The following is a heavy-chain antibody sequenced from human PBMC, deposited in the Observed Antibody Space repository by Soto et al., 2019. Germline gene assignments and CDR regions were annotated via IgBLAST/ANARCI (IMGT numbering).Heavy chain of an antibody. Sequence: QITLNESGPTVVKPAETLTLTCTFSGFSLTTSGVGVGWIRQSPGKAPEWLALIYWDDDKRYSASLKSRLTITKDTSKIQVVLTMARVDPADTATYYCAHRILRTVFGLVTTTAIYFDFWGQGTPVVVSS. CDR3: AHRILRTVFGLVTTTAIYFDF. CDR2: IYWDDDK. D-gene: IGHD3-3*01. CDR1: GFSLTTSGVG. J-gene: IGHJ4*02. V-gene: IGHV2-5*02.